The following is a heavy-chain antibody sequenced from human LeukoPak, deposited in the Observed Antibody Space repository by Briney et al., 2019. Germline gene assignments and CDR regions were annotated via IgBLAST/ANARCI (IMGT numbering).Heavy chain of an antibody. CDR1: ASTFSSYA. D-gene: IGHD3-16*02. CDR2: ITGSGGST. CDR3: GAYDYIWGSYRYRLSDY. J-gene: IGHJ4*02. Sequence: GGSLRLSCAASASTFSSYAMSWFLQAPGKGLDWIPPITGSGGSTSYADSVKGRFTTSRDNSKNTPYLQMNSLRAEDTAVYYCGAYDYIWGSYRYRLSDYWGQGTLVTVSS. V-gene: IGHV3-23*01.